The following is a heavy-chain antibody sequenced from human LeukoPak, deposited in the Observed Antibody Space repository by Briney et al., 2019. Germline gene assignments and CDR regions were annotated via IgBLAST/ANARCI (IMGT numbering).Heavy chain of an antibody. CDR2: IRSKANSYAT. D-gene: IGHD3-22*01. CDR1: GFTFSGSA. CDR3: TRHLGYDSSGYYPGYAFDI. V-gene: IGHV3-73*01. J-gene: IGHJ3*02. Sequence: GGSLRLSCAASGFTFSGSAMHWVRQASGKGLEWVGRIRSKANSYATAYAASVKGRFTISRDDSKNTAYLQMNSLKTEDTAVYYCTRHLGYDSSGYYPGYAFDIWGQGTMVTVSS.